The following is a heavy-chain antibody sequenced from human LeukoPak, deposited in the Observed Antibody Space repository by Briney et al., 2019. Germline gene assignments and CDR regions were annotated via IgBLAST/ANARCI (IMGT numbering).Heavy chain of an antibody. D-gene: IGHD1-1*01. Sequence: SETLSLTCAVYGGSYSGYYWSWIWQPPGKGLEWVGEILYTGSTNYKSSLKSRVTISGDTSKNQISLKLTSVTAADTALYYCARGRPGTGKYYFDLWGRGTPVTVSS. CDR1: GGSYSGYY. CDR2: ILYTGST. V-gene: IGHV4-34*01. CDR3: ARGRPGTGKYYFDL. J-gene: IGHJ2*01.